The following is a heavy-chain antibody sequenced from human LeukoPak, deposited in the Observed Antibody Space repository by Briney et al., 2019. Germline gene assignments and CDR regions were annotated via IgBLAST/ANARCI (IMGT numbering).Heavy chain of an antibody. V-gene: IGHV1-69*06. Sequence: ASVKVSCKASGGTFSSYAISWVRQAPGQGLEWMGGIIPIFGTANYAQKFQGRVTITADKSTSTAYMELSSLRSEDTAVYYCAREKGVYYDFWSAHMDVWGKGTTVTVSS. CDR3: AREKGVYYDFWSAHMDV. CDR2: IIPIFGTA. CDR1: GGTFSSYA. D-gene: IGHD3-3*01. J-gene: IGHJ6*03.